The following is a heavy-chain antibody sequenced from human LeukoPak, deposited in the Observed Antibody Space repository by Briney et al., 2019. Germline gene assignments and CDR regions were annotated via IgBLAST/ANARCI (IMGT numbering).Heavy chain of an antibody. J-gene: IGHJ4*02. V-gene: IGHV4-59*08. D-gene: IGHD2-15*01. CDR1: GGSISSYY. CDR2: IYYSGST. Sequence: SETLSLTCTVSGGSISSYYWSWIRQPPGKGLEWIGYIYYSGSTNYNPSLKSRVTISVDTSKNQFSLKLSSVTAADTAVYYCARRYCSSGSCYLIDWGQGTLVTVSS. CDR3: ARRYCSSGSCYLID.